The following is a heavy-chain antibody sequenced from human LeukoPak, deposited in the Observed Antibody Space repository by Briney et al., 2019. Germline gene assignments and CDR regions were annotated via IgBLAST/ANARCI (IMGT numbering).Heavy chain of an antibody. V-gene: IGHV1-69*13. CDR1: GGTFNSYA. Sequence: ASVKVSCKASGGTFNSYAISWVRQAPGQGLEWMGGIIPIFGTANNAQKFQGRVTITADESTSTAYMELSSLRSEDTAVYYCARGAGTTGGVFDYWGQGTLVTVSS. CDR3: ARGAGTTGGVFDY. J-gene: IGHJ4*02. D-gene: IGHD1-1*01. CDR2: IIPIFGTA.